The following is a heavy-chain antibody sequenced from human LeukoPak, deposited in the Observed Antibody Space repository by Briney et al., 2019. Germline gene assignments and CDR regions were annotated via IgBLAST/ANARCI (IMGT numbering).Heavy chain of an antibody. Sequence: PSETLSLTCAVYGGSFSGFCWTWIRQPPGKGLEWIGQINHSRSTHYNPSLKSRVTISVDTSKNQFSLKLSSVTAADTAVCYCARVPKYFDLWGRGTLVTVSS. CDR2: INHSRST. CDR3: ARVPKYFDL. CDR1: GGSFSGFC. V-gene: IGHV4-34*01. J-gene: IGHJ2*01.